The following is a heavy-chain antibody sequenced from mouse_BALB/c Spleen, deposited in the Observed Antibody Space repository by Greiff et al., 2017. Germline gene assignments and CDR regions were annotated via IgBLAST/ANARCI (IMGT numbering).Heavy chain of an antibody. CDR3: ARPLYYGYDGYYAMDD. V-gene: IGHV1-14*01. J-gene: IGHJ4*01. D-gene: IGHD2-2*01. CDR2: INPYNDGT. Sequence: EVQLQQSGPELVKPGASVKMSCKASGYTFTSYVMHWVKQKPGQGLEWIGYINPYNDGTKYNEKFKGKATLTSDKSSSTAYMELSSLTSEDSAVYYCARPLYYGYDGYYAMDDWGQGTSVTVSS. CDR1: GYTFTSYV.